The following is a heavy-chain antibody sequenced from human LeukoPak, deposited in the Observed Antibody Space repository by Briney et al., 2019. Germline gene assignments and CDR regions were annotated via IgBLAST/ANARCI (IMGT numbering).Heavy chain of an antibody. CDR1: GYTFTSYY. V-gene: IGHV1-46*03. D-gene: IGHD3-3*02. CDR2: INPSGGST. Sequence: ASVKVSCKASGYTFTSYYMHWVRQAPGQGLEWMGIINPSGGSTSYEQKFQGRVTMTRDTSTSTVYMELSSMRSEDTAVYYCAREVVVIFGVVAADYWGQGTLVTVSS. CDR3: AREVVVIFGVVAADY. J-gene: IGHJ4*02.